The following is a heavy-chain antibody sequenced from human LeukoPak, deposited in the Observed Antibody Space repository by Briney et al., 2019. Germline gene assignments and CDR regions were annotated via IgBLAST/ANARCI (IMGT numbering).Heavy chain of an antibody. J-gene: IGHJ4*02. Sequence: GGSLRLSCAASGFTFDDYAVHWVRQAPGKGLEWVSGISWNSGSIGYADSVKGRFTISRDNAKNSLYLQMNSLRAEDTALYYCAKDLSGDWGQGTLSPSPQ. V-gene: IGHV3-9*01. D-gene: IGHD1-26*01. CDR2: ISWNSGSI. CDR3: AKDLSGD. CDR1: GFTFDDYA.